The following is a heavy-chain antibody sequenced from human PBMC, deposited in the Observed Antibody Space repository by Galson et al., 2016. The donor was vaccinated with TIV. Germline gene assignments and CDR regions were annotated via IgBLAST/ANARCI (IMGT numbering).Heavy chain of an antibody. V-gene: IGHV1-69*13. CDR1: GGGFSSYA. CDR2: IIGMFGTT. D-gene: IGHD5-12*01. CDR3: ARARGYSGHEGNL. Sequence: SVKVSCKASGGGFSSYAFTWVRQAPGQGLEWMGRIIGMFGTTNYAQKFQGRVTITADELTSTSYMELSNLRSDDTAMYYCARARGYSGHEGNLRGQGTLVTVSS. J-gene: IGHJ1*01.